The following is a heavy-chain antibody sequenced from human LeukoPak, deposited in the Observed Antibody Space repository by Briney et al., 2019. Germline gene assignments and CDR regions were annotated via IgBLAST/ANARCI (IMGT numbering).Heavy chain of an antibody. D-gene: IGHD3/OR15-3a*01. Sequence: SETLSLTCSVSDGSIRTYYWSWLRQSPGQGLEWIGNIYYRGDINYNPSLKSRVIISIDTSKNQFSLKVTSLTAADTAVYYCATNKDWAEADWGQGTLVIVSS. CDR3: ATNKDWAEAD. CDR2: IYYRGDI. CDR1: DGSIRTYY. V-gene: IGHV4-59*03. J-gene: IGHJ4*02.